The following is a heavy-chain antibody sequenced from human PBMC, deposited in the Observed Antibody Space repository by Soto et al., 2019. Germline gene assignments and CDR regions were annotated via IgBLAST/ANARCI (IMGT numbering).Heavy chain of an antibody. CDR1: GGSISSGGDY. J-gene: IGHJ5*02. Sequence: SETLSLTCTVSGGSISSGGDYWSWIRQHPGKGLEWIGYIYYSGSTYYNPSLKSRVTISVDTSKNQFSLKLSSVTAADTAVYYCARVGGINWFDPWGQRTLVTVSS. CDR3: ARVGGINWFDP. V-gene: IGHV4-31*03. CDR2: IYYSGST. D-gene: IGHD3-16*01.